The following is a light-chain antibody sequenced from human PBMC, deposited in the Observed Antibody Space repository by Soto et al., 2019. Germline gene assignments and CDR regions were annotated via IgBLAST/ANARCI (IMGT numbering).Light chain of an antibody. CDR2: EVT. V-gene: IGLV2-14*01. J-gene: IGLJ3*02. CDR1: SSDVGGYNY. CDR3: SSYTTSATLV. Sequence: QSVLTQPASLSGSPGQSITISCTGTSSDVGGYNYVSWYQQHPGKAPKVIIYEVTNRPSGVSHRFSGSKSGDTASLTISGLQSEDEADYYCSSYTTSATLVFGGGTKLTVL.